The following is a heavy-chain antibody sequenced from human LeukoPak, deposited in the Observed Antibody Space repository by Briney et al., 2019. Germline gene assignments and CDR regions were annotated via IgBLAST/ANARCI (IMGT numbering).Heavy chain of an antibody. CDR1: GGSISSYY. CDR3: ARYNCSGGTFWFDP. CDR2: IYYSGST. D-gene: IGHD2-15*01. V-gene: IGHV4-59*12. J-gene: IGHJ5*02. Sequence: SETLSLTCTVSGGSISSYYWSWIRQPPGKGLEWIGYIYYSGSTNYNPSLKSRVTISVDTSKNQFSLKLSSVTAADTAVYYCARYNCSGGTFWFDPWGQGTLVTVSS.